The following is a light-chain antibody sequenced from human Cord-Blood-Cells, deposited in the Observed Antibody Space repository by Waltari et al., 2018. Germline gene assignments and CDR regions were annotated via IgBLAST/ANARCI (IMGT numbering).Light chain of an antibody. CDR2: DVS. V-gene: IGLV2-14*01. Sequence: QSALTQPASVSGSPGQSITISCTGTSSDVGGYNSVSWYQQHPGKAPKRIIYDVSNRPSGVSNRFSGSKSGNTASLTISGLQAEDEADYYCSSYTSSSPLFGGGTKLTVL. CDR3: SSYTSSSPL. CDR1: SSDVGGYNS. J-gene: IGLJ3*02.